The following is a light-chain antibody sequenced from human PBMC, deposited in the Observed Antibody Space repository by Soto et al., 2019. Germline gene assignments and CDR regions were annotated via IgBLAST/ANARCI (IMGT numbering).Light chain of an antibody. J-gene: IGKJ2*01. CDR1: HSISSY. CDR3: QQSYSTIGT. V-gene: IGKV1-39*01. Sequence: DIQMTQSPSSLSASIGDRVTITCRASHSISSYLSWYQQKPGKAPKLLIYAASSLQSGVPSRFSGSGSGTDFTLTINNLQPEDFATYYCQQSYSTIGTFGLGTK. CDR2: AAS.